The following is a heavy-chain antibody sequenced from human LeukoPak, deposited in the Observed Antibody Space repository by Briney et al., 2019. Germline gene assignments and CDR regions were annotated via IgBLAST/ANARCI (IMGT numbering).Heavy chain of an antibody. CDR3: ARDRYGEGGGDAFDI. Sequence: ASVKVSCKASGGTFSSYAISWVRQAPGQGLEWMGGIIPIFGTANYAQKFQGRVTITADESTSTAYMELSSLRSEDTAVYYCARDRYGEGGGDAFDIWGQGTMVTVFS. CDR2: IIPIFGTA. V-gene: IGHV1-69*13. J-gene: IGHJ3*02. CDR1: GGTFSSYA. D-gene: IGHD3-10*01.